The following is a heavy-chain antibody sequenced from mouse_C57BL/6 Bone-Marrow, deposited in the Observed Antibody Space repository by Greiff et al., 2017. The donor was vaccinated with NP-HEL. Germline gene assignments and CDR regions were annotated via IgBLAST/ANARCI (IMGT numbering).Heavy chain of an antibody. CDR3: ARRVGTNFYFDY. V-gene: IGHV1-19*01. D-gene: IGHD2-1*01. CDR2: INPYNGGT. J-gene: IGHJ2*01. Sequence: EVQLQQSGPVLVKPGASVKMSCKASGYTSTDYYMNWVKQSHGKSLEWIGVINPYNGGTSYNQKFKGKATLTVDKSSSTAYMELNSLTSEDSAVYYCARRVGTNFYFDYWGQGTTLTVSS. CDR1: GYTSTDYY.